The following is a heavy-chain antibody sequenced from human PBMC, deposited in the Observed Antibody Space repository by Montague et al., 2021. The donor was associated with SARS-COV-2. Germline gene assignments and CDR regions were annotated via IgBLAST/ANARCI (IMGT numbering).Heavy chain of an antibody. J-gene: IGHJ5*02. V-gene: IGHV4-34*01. CDR1: GGSFSDYN. CDR3: ARQEYYYGGTGYWRIDWVAP. CDR2: SYYSGST. D-gene: IGHD3-22*01. Sequence: SETLSLTCAVYGGSFSDYNWSWIRQPPGKGLEWIGSSYYSGSTYYNPSLKSRVTISVDTSKNQFYLKLSSVTAADTAVYYCARQEYYYGGTGYWRIDWVAPRGQGTLDTVSA.